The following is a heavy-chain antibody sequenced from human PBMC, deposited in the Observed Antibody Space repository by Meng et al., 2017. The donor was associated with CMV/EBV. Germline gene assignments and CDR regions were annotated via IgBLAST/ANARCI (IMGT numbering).Heavy chain of an antibody. J-gene: IGHJ2*01. CDR3: ATYIGNYINWYFDL. V-gene: IGHV1-2*02. Sequence: QVQLVQSGAEVKKPGASVKVSCKASGYTFTGYDMHWVRQAPGQGLEWMGWINPNSGGTNYAQKFQGRVTMTRDTSISTAYMELSRLRSDDTAVYYCATYIGNYINWYFDLWGRGILVTVSS. D-gene: IGHD1-7*01. CDR1: GYTFTGYD. CDR2: INPNSGGT.